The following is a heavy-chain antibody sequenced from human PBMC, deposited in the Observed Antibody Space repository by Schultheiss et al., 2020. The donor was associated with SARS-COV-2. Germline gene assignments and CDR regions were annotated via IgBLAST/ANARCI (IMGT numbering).Heavy chain of an antibody. D-gene: IGHD6-19*01. CDR2: ISYDGSTK. V-gene: IGHV3-30-3*01. Sequence: GGSLRLSCAASGFTFSIYTFHWVRQAPGKGLEWVAIISYDGSTKFYADSVRGRFTVSRDNSKDTLYLQLSSLRPDDTAVYYCARGSFRPGSGWYHRNNGMDVWGQGTTVTVSS. J-gene: IGHJ6*02. CDR3: ARGSFRPGSGWYHRNNGMDV. CDR1: GFTFSIYT.